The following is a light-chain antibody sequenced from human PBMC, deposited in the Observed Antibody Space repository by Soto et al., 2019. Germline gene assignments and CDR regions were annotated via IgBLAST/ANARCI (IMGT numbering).Light chain of an antibody. V-gene: IGKV3-11*01. CDR1: QSVSSY. J-gene: IGKJ5*01. CDR2: DAS. Sequence: ELVLTQSPGTRSLSPGERATLSCRASQSVSSYLAWYQKKPGQAPRILIYDASNRATGIPARFSGSGSGTDFNLTISRLETEDFAVYDCQQRSNWPRAFGQGTRLEIK. CDR3: QQRSNWPRA.